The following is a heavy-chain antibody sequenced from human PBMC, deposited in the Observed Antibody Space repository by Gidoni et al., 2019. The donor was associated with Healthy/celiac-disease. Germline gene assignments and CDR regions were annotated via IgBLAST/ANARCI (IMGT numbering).Heavy chain of an antibody. J-gene: IGHJ3*02. Sequence: QVQLVESGGVVVQPGRSLRLSCAASGFTFSSFGMPWVRQAPGKGLEWVAVIWYDGSNKYYADSVKGRFTISRDNSKNTLYLQMNSLRAEDTAVYYCASEGRTFFRSGSFDAFDIWGQGTMVTVSS. V-gene: IGHV3-33*01. CDR3: ASEGRTFFRSGSFDAFDI. D-gene: IGHD3-10*01. CDR1: GFTFSSFG. CDR2: IWYDGSNK.